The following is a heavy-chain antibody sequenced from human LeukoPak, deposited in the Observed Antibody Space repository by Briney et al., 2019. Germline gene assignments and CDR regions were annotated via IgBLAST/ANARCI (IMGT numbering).Heavy chain of an antibody. CDR3: ARPTEATLDGYYFDY. D-gene: IGHD5-12*01. Sequence: GGSLRLSCAASGFTFSSYSMNWVRQAPGKGLEWVSSIRSSSSYIYYADSVKGRFTISRDNAKNSLYLQMNSLRAEDTAVYYCARPTEATLDGYYFDYWGQGTLVTVSS. J-gene: IGHJ4*02. CDR1: GFTFSSYS. CDR2: IRSSSSYI. V-gene: IGHV3-21*01.